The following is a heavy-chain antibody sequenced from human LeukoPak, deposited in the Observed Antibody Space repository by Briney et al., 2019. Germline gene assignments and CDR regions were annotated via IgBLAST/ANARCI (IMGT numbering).Heavy chain of an antibody. D-gene: IGHD3-9*01. CDR3: ARGPGKLYYGILTGYPTNWFDP. Sequence: PSETLSLTCTVSGGSVSSGSYYWSWIRQPPGKGLEWIGYIYYSGSTNYNPSLKSRVTISVDTSKNQFSLKLSSVTAADTAVYYCARGPGKLYYGILTGYPTNWFDPWGQGTLVTVSS. CDR2: IYYSGST. V-gene: IGHV4-61*01. CDR1: GGSVSSGSYY. J-gene: IGHJ5*02.